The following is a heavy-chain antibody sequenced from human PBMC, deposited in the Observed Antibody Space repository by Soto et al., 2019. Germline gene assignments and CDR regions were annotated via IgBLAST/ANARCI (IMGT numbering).Heavy chain of an antibody. CDR3: AKGSDTAMVPLDY. V-gene: IGHV3-30*18. CDR2: ISYDGSNK. D-gene: IGHD5-18*01. J-gene: IGHJ4*02. CDR1: GFTFSSYG. Sequence: PEGSLRLSCAASGFTFSSYGMHWVRQAPGKGLEWVAVISYDGSNKYYADSVKGRFTISRDNSKNTLYLQMNSLRAEDTAVYYCAKGSDTAMVPLDYWGQGTLVTVSS.